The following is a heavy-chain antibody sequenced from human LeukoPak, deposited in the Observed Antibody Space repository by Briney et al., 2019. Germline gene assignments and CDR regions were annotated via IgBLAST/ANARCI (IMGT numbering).Heavy chain of an antibody. Sequence: GGSLRLSCAASGLTFSNYAMTWVRQAPGKGLEWVSSLSGSGGSTYYADSVKGRFTISRDNSKNTLYLEMKNLRAEDTAVYYCANSYTSSSRTPFDCWGQGTLVTVSS. CDR1: GLTFSNYA. V-gene: IGHV3-23*01. J-gene: IGHJ4*02. D-gene: IGHD6-6*01. CDR3: ANSYTSSSRTPFDC. CDR2: LSGSGGST.